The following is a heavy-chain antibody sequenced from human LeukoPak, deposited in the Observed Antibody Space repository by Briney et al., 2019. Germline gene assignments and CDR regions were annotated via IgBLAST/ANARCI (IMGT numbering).Heavy chain of an antibody. Sequence: ASVKVSCKASGYTFTGYYMHWVRRAPGQGLEWMGWINPNSGGTNYAQKFQGRVTMTRDTSISTAYMELSRLRSDDTAVYYCARDRPETYYYDSSGVDAFDIWGQGTMVTVSS. V-gene: IGHV1-2*02. CDR2: INPNSGGT. CDR3: ARDRPETYYYDSSGVDAFDI. J-gene: IGHJ3*02. CDR1: GYTFTGYY. D-gene: IGHD3-22*01.